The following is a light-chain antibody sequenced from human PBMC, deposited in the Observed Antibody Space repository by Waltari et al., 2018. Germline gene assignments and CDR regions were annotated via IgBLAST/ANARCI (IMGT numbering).Light chain of an antibody. V-gene: IGLV2-14*01. J-gene: IGLJ1*01. CDR3: RSYTSSITRV. CDR1: NSDVGGFNY. Sequence: SALTLPASASGSPGPPIPISCTGTNSDVGGFNYDSWYQQHPGKAPKPMIHDVSNRPSGVSNRFSGSKSGNTASLTISGLQAEDEADYYCRSYTSSITRVFGTGTKVTVL. CDR2: DVS.